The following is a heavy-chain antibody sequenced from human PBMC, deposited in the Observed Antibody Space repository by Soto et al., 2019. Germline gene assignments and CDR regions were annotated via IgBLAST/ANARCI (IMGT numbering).Heavy chain of an antibody. CDR1: GGSISGHY. Sequence: QVQLQESGPGLVKPSETLSLSCSVSGGSISGHYWSWVRQTPGKGLEWIGYMYYSGSTNYNPSLKSRVTISVDTSKNHFSLRLTSVTAADPAVYYCARGPYYDLIWNYYCMDVWGKGTTVTVSS. CDR3: ARGPYYDLIWNYYCMDV. D-gene: IGHD3-16*01. J-gene: IGHJ6*03. CDR2: MYYSGST. V-gene: IGHV4-59*08.